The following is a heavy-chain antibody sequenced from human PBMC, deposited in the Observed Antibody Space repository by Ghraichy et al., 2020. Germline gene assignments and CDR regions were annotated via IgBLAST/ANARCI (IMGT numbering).Heavy chain of an antibody. D-gene: IGHD4/OR15-4a*01. CDR3: ARVLPNYYYYYYMDV. Sequence: GGSLRLSCKGSGYSFTSYWIGWVRQMPGKGLEWMGIIYPGDSDTRYSPSFQGQVTISADKSISTAYLQWSSLKASDTAMYYCARVLPNYYYYYYMDVWGKGTTVTVSS. CDR1: GYSFTSYW. J-gene: IGHJ6*03. V-gene: IGHV5-51*01. CDR2: IYPGDSDT.